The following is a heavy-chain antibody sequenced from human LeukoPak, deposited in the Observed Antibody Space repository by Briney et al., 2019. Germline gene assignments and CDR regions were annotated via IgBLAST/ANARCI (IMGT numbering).Heavy chain of an antibody. V-gene: IGHV4-34*01. CDR1: DGSFSGYY. CDR2: INHSGST. J-gene: IGHJ5*02. D-gene: IGHD2-2*01. CDR3: ARADIVVVPAAMRYNWFDP. Sequence: SETLSLTCGVYDGSFSGYYWSWIRQPPGKGLEWIGEINHSGSTNYNPSLKSRVTISVDTSKNQFSLKLSSVTAADTAVYYCARADIVVVPAAMRYNWFDPWGQGTLVTVSS.